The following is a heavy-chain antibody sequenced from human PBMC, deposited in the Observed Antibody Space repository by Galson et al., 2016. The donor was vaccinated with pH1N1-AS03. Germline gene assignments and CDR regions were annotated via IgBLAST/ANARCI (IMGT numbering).Heavy chain of an antibody. D-gene: IGHD1-26*01. J-gene: IGHJ4*02. CDR3: ARETIVGASSIDF. V-gene: IGHV1-2*06. CDR1: GYIFAVYY. Sequence: SVKVSCKASGYIFAVYYIHWVRQAPGQGLEWLGRINPNTGVTNFGRKVQGRVTMTRDTSINTAFMELTRLRSDDTAVYYCARETIVGASSIDFWGQGTLVTVSS. CDR2: INPNTGVT.